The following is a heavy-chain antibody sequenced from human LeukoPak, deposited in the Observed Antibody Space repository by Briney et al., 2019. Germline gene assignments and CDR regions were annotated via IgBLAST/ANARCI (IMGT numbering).Heavy chain of an antibody. CDR3: ASSAVAFDI. CDR2: ISSSSSYI. D-gene: IGHD3-10*01. Sequence: GGSLRLSCAASGFTFSSYSMNWVRQAPGKGLEWVSSISSSSSYIYHADSVKGRFTISRDNAKNSLYLQMNSLRAEDTAVYYCASSAVAFDIWGQGTMVTVSS. CDR1: GFTFSSYS. V-gene: IGHV3-21*01. J-gene: IGHJ3*02.